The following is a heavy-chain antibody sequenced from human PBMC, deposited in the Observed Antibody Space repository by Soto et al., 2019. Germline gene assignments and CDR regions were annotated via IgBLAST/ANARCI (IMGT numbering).Heavy chain of an antibody. CDR3: ARGPRIFGVVITYYYYYGMDV. D-gene: IGHD3-3*01. J-gene: IGHJ6*02. CDR1: GGTFSSYA. Sequence: SVKVSCKASGGTFSSYAISWVRQAPGQGLEWMGGIIPIFGTANYAQKFQGRVTITADESTSTAYMELSSLRSEDTAVYYYARGPRIFGVVITYYYYYGMDVWGQGTTVTVSS. V-gene: IGHV1-69*13. CDR2: IIPIFGTA.